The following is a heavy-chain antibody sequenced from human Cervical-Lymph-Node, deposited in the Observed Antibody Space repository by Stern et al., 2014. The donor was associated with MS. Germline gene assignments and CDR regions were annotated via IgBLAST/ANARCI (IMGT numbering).Heavy chain of an antibody. V-gene: IGHV1-2*02. CDR2: ITPNSGGT. CDR3: ARVGAAAGSYYYYGMDV. J-gene: IGHJ6*02. Sequence: VHLVESGAEVKKPGASVKVSCKASGYTFTGYYMHWVRQAPGQGLEWMGWITPNSGGTNYAQKFQGRVTMTRDTSISTAYMELSRLRSDDTAVYYCARVGAAAGSYYYYGMDVWGQGTTVTVSS. CDR1: GYTFTGYY. D-gene: IGHD6-13*01.